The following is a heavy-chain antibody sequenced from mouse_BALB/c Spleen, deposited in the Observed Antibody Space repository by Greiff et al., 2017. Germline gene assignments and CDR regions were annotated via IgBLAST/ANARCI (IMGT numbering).Heavy chain of an antibody. CDR2: ISYSGST. CDR3: ARSSTALYAMDY. J-gene: IGHJ4*01. CDR1: GDSITSGY. D-gene: IGHD1-2*01. V-gene: IGHV3-8*02. Sequence: EVQRVESGPSLVKPSQTLSLTCSVTGDSITSGYWNWIRKFPGNKLEYMGYISYSGSTYYNPSLKSRISITRDTSKNQYYLQLNSVTTEDTATYYCARSSTALYAMDYWGQGTSVTVSS.